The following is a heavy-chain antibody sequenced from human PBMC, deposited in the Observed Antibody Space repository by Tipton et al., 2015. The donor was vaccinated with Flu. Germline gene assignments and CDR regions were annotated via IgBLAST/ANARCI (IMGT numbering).Heavy chain of an antibody. CDR3: ASEYSGSYYVDAFDI. CDR2: TRNKANSYTT. D-gene: IGHD1-26*01. V-gene: IGHV3-72*01. CDR1: GFTFNDHY. Sequence: QLVQSGGGLVQPGGSLGLSCAASGFTFNDHYMDWVRQAPGKGLEWVGRTRNKANSYTTEYAASVKGRFTISRDDSKNSLYLQMNSLKTEDTAVYYCASEYSGSYYVDAFDIWGQGTMVTVSS. J-gene: IGHJ3*02.